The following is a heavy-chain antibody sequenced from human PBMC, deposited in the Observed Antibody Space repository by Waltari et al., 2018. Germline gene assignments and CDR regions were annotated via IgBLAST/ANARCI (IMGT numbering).Heavy chain of an antibody. J-gene: IGHJ4*02. CDR3: ARGNKNIVLRVYAIYPGSYFDY. V-gene: IGHV4-34*01. Sequence: QVQLQQWGAGLLKPSETLSLTCAVYGGSFSGYYWSWIRQPPGKGLEWIGEINHSGSTNYNPSLKSRVTISVDTSKNQFSLKLSSVTAADTAVYYCARGNKNIVLRVYAIYPGSYFDYWGQGTLVTVSS. D-gene: IGHD2-8*01. CDR2: INHSGST. CDR1: GGSFSGYY.